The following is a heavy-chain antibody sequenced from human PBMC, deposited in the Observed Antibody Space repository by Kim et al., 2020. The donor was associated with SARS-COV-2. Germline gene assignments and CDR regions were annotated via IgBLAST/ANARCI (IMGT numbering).Heavy chain of an antibody. Sequence: YNPTLRGRVTISVDTSKNQFSLKLSSVTAADTAVYYCAGTARGANFDYWGRGALVTVSS. D-gene: IGHD1-26*01. J-gene: IGHJ4*02. V-gene: IGHV4-4*09. CDR3: AGTARGANFDY.